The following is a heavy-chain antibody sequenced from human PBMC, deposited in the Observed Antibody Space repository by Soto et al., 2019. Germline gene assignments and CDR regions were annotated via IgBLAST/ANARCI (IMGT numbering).Heavy chain of an antibody. J-gene: IGHJ4*02. CDR1: GYSFTSYW. CDR3: VRHWEHSASTGYDFDS. V-gene: IGHV5-51*01. D-gene: IGHD3-22*01. CDR2: IYPGDSDT. Sequence: GESLKISCKGSGYSFTSYWIGWVRQMPGKGLEWMGIIYPGDSDTRYSPSFQGQVTISADKSISTAYLQWSSLKASDTALYYCVRHWEHSASTGYDFDSWGQGTPVTVS.